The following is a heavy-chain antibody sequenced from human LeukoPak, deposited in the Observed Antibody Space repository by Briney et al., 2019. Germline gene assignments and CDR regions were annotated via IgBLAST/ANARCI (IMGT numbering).Heavy chain of an antibody. CDR3: AKVDGVRAAPGRGRVDS. CDR1: GFNFRDAA. V-gene: IGHV3-23*01. J-gene: IGHJ4*02. Sequence: GGSLRLSCAASGFNFRDAAMTWVRQAPGKGLELVSLIGPVGDSPFYADSVKGRFTLSRDNSKSTLYLQLNSLRVEDTAVYYCAKVDGVRAAPGRGRVDSWGQGTLVTVSS. CDR2: IGPVGDSP. D-gene: IGHD6-13*01.